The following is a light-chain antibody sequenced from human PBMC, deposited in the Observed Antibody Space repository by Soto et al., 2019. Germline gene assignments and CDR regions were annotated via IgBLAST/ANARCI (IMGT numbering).Light chain of an antibody. CDR1: QSVSSN. J-gene: IGKJ4*01. Sequence: EIVMTQSPATLSVSPGERATLSCRASQSVSSNLAWYQQKPGQAPRLLIYGASTTATGIPARFSGSGSGTEFTLTISSLQSEDFAVYSCQQYNNWPLTFGGGTKVDI. V-gene: IGKV3-15*01. CDR2: GAS. CDR3: QQYNNWPLT.